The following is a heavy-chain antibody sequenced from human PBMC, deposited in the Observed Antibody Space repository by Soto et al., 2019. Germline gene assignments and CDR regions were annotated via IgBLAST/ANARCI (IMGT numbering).Heavy chain of an antibody. J-gene: IGHJ4*02. V-gene: IGHV3-53*01. Sequence: GGSLRLSCAASGFTVSSNYMSWVRQAPGKGLEWVSVIFSGGSTYYADAVKGRFTISRDNSKNTLDLQMNSLRAEDTALYYCTRDLPGYGSSWPREWGRGTLVTVSS. CDR2: IFSGGST. CDR1: GFTVSSNY. D-gene: IGHD6-13*01. CDR3: TRDLPGYGSSWPRE.